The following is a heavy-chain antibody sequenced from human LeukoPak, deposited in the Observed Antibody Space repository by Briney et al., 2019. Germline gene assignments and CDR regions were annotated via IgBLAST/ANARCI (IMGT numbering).Heavy chain of an antibody. D-gene: IGHD5-12*01. V-gene: IGHV4-59*01. CDR2: IYHSGST. CDR3: ARGGYSGKDYNN. CDR1: GGSMNTYY. Sequence: SSETLSLTCTVSGGSMNTYYWTWIRQPPGKGLEWIGYIYHSGSTKYNPSLKSRVTISVDTSKNQFSLNLSSVTAADTAVYYCARGGYSGKDYNNWGQGTLVTVSS. J-gene: IGHJ4*02.